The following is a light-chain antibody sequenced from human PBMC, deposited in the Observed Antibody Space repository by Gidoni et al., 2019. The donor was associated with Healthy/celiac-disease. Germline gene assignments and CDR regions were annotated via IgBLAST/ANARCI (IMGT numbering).Light chain of an antibody. CDR2: DAS. CDR3: QQRSNWPLCS. Sequence: ELVLTQSPATLSLSPGERATLSCRASQSVTSYLAWYQQKPGQAPRLLIYDASNRATGIPARFSGSGSGTDFTLTISSLEPEDVAVYYCQQRSNWPLCSFXQXTKLEIK. CDR1: QSVTSY. J-gene: IGKJ2*04. V-gene: IGKV3-11*01.